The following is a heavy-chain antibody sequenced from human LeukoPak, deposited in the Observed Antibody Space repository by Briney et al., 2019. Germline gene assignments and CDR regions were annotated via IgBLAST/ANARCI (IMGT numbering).Heavy chain of an antibody. CDR3: ARDRSGSYPNWFDP. CDR1: GFTFSSYG. D-gene: IGHD3-10*01. Sequence: GGSLSLSCAASGFTFSSYGMSWVRQAPGKGLEWVSAITGNGANTFYADSVKGRFTISRDNSKNTMYLLMNSLRAEDTALYYCARDRSGSYPNWFDPWGQGTLVTVSS. V-gene: IGHV3-23*01. CDR2: ITGNGANT. J-gene: IGHJ5*02.